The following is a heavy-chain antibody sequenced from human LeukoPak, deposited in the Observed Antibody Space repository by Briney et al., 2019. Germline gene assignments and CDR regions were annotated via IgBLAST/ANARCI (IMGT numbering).Heavy chain of an antibody. J-gene: IGHJ4*02. CDR2: INAGNGNT. CDR1: GYSFTNHA. Sequence: ASVKVSCKASGYSFTNHAIHWVRQAPGQRLEWMGWINAGNGNTKYSQKFQGRVTITRDTSASTAYMELSSLRSEDTAVYSCARGVATNRYYFDYWGQGTLVTVSS. D-gene: IGHD5-12*01. CDR3: ARGVATNRYYFDY. V-gene: IGHV1-3*01.